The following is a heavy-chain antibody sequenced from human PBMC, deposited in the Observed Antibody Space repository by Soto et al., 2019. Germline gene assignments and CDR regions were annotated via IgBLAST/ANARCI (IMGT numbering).Heavy chain of an antibody. J-gene: IGHJ5*02. D-gene: IGHD3-9*01. V-gene: IGHV4-59*01. CDR1: GGSMTSYY. CDR3: AREAGVRYPFDP. CDR2: IYYSGGT. Sequence: QVQLQESGPGLVKPSETLSLTCTVSGGSMTSYYWSWIRQSPGKGLEWIGYIYYSGGTNYNPSLKSRVTISVDTSKNQFSLKLSSVTAADTAMYYCAREAGVRYPFDPWGQGTLVTVSS.